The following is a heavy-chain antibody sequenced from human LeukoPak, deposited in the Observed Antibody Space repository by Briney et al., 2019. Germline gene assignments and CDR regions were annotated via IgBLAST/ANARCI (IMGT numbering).Heavy chain of an antibody. D-gene: IGHD3-10*01. Sequence: GGSLRLSCAASGFTFSTSWMTWIRQAPGKGLEWVASMNQDGSEIHYVDSVKGRFTISRDNAKNSLFLQMNSLTADDTAVHYCVRARHPGGWFDPWGQGTLVTVSS. J-gene: IGHJ5*02. CDR1: GFTFSTSW. CDR2: MNQDGSEI. CDR3: VRARHPGGWFDP. V-gene: IGHV3-7*04.